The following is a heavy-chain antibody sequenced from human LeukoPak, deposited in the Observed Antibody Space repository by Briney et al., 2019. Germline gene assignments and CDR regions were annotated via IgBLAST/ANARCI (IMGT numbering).Heavy chain of an antibody. Sequence: SETLSLTCTVSGGSISSGGYYWSWIRQHPGKGMEWIGYIYYSGSTYYNPSRKSRVTKSVDTSKNQFSLKLSSVTAADTAVYYCARVECSPSCYMGYWFDPWGQGTLVTVSS. J-gene: IGHJ5*02. CDR2: IYYSGST. D-gene: IGHD2-2*02. V-gene: IGHV4-31*03. CDR1: GGSISSGGYY. CDR3: ARVECSPSCYMGYWFDP.